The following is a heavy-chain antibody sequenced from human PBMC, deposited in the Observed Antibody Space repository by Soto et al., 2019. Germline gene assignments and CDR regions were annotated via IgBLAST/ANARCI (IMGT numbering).Heavy chain of an antibody. V-gene: IGHV3-30*18. CDR2: ISYDGSNK. CDR1: GFTFSGYG. D-gene: IGHD6-19*01. CDR3: AKDGGIAVADHDAFDI. Sequence: GGSLRLSCAASGFTFSGYGMHWVRQAPGKGLEWVAVISYDGSNKYYADSVKGRFTISRDNSKNTLYLQMNSLRAEDTAVYYCAKDGGIAVADHDAFDIWGQGTMVTVSS. J-gene: IGHJ3*02.